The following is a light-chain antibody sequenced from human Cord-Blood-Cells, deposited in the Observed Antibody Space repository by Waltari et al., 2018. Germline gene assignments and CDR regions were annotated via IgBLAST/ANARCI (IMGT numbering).Light chain of an antibody. J-gene: IGLJ2*01. CDR3: CSYAGSYVV. CDR1: SSDVGGYNY. V-gene: IGLV2-11*01. CDR2: DVS. Sequence: QSALTQPRSVSGSPGQSVTISCTGTSSDVGGYNYVSWYQQNPGKAPKLMVYDVSKRPPRVPARFAGSKSCNTASLTISGLQAEDEADYYCCSYAGSYVVFGGGTKLTVL.